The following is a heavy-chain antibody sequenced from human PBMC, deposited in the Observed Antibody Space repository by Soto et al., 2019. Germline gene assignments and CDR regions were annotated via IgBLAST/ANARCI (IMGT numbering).Heavy chain of an antibody. CDR3: AADYYDTNGYYYDY. D-gene: IGHD3-22*01. CDR2: IVVVSGNT. CDR1: GFTFISSA. V-gene: IGHV1-58*01. Sequence: SVKVSCKASGFTFISSAVQWVRQARGQRLEWIGWIVVVSGNTNYAQKFQERVTITRDMSTSTAYMELSSLRSEDTAVYYCAADYYDTNGYYYDYWGQGTLVTVSS. J-gene: IGHJ4*02.